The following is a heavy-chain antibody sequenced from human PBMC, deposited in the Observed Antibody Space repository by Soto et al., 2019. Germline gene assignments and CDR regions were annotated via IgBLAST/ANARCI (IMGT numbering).Heavy chain of an antibody. V-gene: IGHV3-30*18. CDR3: AKDQGVGGTLGLIDY. Sequence: QVQLVESGGGVVQPGGSLRLSCAASGFAFSGHAMHWVRQAPGKGLDWVSVLSNDGIIKFYANSVKGRFTISRDNSKNTVFLQMDSLRPEDTAVYHCAKDQGVGGTLGLIDYWGQGTLVTVSS. D-gene: IGHD1-26*01. J-gene: IGHJ4*02. CDR2: LSNDGIIK. CDR1: GFAFSGHA.